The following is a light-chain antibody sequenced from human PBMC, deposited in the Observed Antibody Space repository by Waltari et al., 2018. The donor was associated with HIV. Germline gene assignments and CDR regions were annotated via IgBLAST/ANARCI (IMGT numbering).Light chain of an antibody. CDR2: DVS. CDR1: SSDVGGSNY. J-gene: IGLJ2*01. Sequence: QSALTQPASVSGSPGQSITLSCTGTSSDVGGSNYVSWYQQHPGKAPKLMIYDVSNRPSGVSNRFSGSKSGNTASLTISGLQAEDEADYYCSSYTSSSALYVVFGGGTKLTVL. V-gene: IGLV2-14*03. CDR3: SSYTSSSALYVV.